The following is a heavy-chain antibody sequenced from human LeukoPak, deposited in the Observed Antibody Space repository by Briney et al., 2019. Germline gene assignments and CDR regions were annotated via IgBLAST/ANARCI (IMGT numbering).Heavy chain of an antibody. CDR3: AKDRSGYSGYGYFDY. V-gene: IGHV3-7*01. D-gene: IGHD5-12*01. CDR1: GFTFSSYS. CDR2: IKKTGSET. J-gene: IGHJ4*02. Sequence: PGGSLRLSCAASGFTFSSYSMNWVRQAPGKGLEWVAYIKKTGSETYYVDSVKGRFTITRDNTRNSLFLQMYSLRAEDTAVYFCAKDRSGYSGYGYFDYWGQGTLVTVSS.